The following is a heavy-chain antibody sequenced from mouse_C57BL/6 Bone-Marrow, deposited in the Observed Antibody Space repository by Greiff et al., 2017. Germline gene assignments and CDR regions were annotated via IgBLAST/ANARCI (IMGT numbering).Heavy chain of an antibody. Sequence: VQLKQSGPELVKPGASVKISCKASGYSFTGYYMNWVKQSPEKSLEWIGEINPSTGGTTYNQKFKAKATLTVDKSSSTAYMQLKSLTSEDSAVYYCARGLRRDYWGQGTTLTVSS. CDR3: ARGLRRDY. D-gene: IGHD2-4*01. V-gene: IGHV1-42*01. J-gene: IGHJ2*01. CDR2: INPSTGGT. CDR1: GYSFTGYY.